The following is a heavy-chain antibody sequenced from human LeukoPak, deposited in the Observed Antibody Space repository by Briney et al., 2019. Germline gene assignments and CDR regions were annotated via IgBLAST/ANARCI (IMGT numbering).Heavy chain of an antibody. V-gene: IGHV4-31*03. CDR2: IDYSGST. CDR1: GCSISSGGYY. D-gene: IGHD6-13*01. J-gene: IGHJ4*02. Sequence: SKTLSLTCTVSGCSISSGGYYWSWIRQHPGKGLEWIVYIDYSGSTYYNPSLKSRVTISVDTSKNQFSLKLSSVTAADTAVYYCARLNSWPQQLLDYWGQGTLVTVSS. CDR3: ARLNSWPQQLLDY.